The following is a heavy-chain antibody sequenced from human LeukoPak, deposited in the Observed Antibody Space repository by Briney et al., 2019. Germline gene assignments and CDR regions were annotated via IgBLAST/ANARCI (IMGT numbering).Heavy chain of an antibody. CDR3: ARSRFYFDY. Sequence: PGGSLRLSCAASGFTFTNFAMHWVRQAPGKGLEWVAYIPFDGSDEYYVDSVKGRFSISRDNSKNTLFLQMNSLRPEDTAVYYCARSRFYFDYWGQGTLVTVSS. CDR1: GFTFTNFA. V-gene: IGHV3-30*02. CDR2: IPFDGSDE. J-gene: IGHJ4*02.